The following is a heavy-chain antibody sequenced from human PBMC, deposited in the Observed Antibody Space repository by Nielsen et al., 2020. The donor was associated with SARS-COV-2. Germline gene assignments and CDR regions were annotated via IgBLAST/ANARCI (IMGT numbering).Heavy chain of an antibody. CDR1: GFTFITYA. V-gene: IGHV3-30-3*01. J-gene: IGHJ6*03. Sequence: GGSLRLSCAASGFTFITYAIHWVRQAPGKGLEWVAIISYDGSNKYYADSVKGRFTISRDNSKNTLYLQMNSLRAEDTAVYYCARERTVAGTSDYYYYYMDVWGKGTTVTVSS. CDR2: ISYDGSNK. D-gene: IGHD6-19*01. CDR3: ARERTVAGTSDYYYYYMDV.